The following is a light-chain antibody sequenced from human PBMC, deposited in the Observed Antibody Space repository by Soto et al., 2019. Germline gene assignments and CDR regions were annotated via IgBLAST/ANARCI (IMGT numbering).Light chain of an antibody. V-gene: IGKV1-6*01. CDR1: QGIRND. CDR3: LQDDNYPLT. J-gene: IGKJ4*01. Sequence: AIQMTQSPSSLSASVGDRVTITCRASQGIRNDLGWYQQKPGKAPKLLIYAASTLQSGVPSRFSGSGSVTDFALTISSLQPEDFATYYCLQDDNYPLTFGGGTKVEIK. CDR2: AAS.